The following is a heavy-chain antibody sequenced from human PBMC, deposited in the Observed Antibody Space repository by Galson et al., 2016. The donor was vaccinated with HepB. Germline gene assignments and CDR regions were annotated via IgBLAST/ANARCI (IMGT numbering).Heavy chain of an antibody. CDR3: ARLLVTGTHYTAASDV. J-gene: IGHJ3*01. D-gene: IGHD1-26*01. Sequence: TLSLTCTVSGNSISSLYRGWIRPPPGKGLAWIVYMHSGACSNYNPSLNSRPTIPLDTSKNQFSLTPTSVIAADTAVHYCARLLVTGTHYTAASDVGGLGTVVTVSS. CDR2: MHSGACS. V-gene: IGHV4-59*11. CDR1: GNSISSLY.